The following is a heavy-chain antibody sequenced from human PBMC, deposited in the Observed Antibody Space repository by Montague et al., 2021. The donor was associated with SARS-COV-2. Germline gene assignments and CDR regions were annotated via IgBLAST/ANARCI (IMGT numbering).Heavy chain of an antibody. V-gene: IGHV2-5*02. CDR3: AHRPSIAAAGTFRFDP. D-gene: IGHD6-13*01. CDR1: GFSLSTSGVG. J-gene: IGHJ5*02. CDR2: IYWDDDK. Sequence: PALVTPTQTLTLTCTFSGFSLSTSGVGVGWIRQPPGKALEWLALIYWDDDKRYSPSLKSRLTITKDTPKNQVVLTMTNMDPVDTATYYCAHRPSIAAAGTFRFDPWGQRTLVTVSS.